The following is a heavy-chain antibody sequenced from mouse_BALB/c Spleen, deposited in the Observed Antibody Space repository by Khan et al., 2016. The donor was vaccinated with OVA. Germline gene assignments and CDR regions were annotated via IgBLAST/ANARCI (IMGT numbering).Heavy chain of an antibody. CDR1: GYSITSGYR. CDR3: ARGGAVVPYWYFDV. J-gene: IGHJ1*01. CDR2: ISYDGSN. V-gene: IGHV3-6*02. Sequence: EVQLQESGPGLVKPSQSLSLTCSVTGYSITSGYRWNWIRQFPGNKLEWMGCISYDGSNDYNPSLKNRISITRDPSKNQFFLRLNSVTTEDTGTYYCARGGAVVPYWYFDVWGAGTTVTVSS. D-gene: IGHD1-1*01.